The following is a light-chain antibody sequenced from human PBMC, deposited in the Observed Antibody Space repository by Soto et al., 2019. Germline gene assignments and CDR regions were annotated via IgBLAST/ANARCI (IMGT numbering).Light chain of an antibody. V-gene: IGKV3-11*01. Sequence: VFSQSLAALSLSPGERATLSCRASQSIHTSLAWYQQKSGKPPRLVIYDSTLRANGVPDRFGGSRSGTEFTLTINSLEPEDFAVYYCQQRNVWPPITFGQGTRLEIK. CDR1: QSIHTS. CDR3: QQRNVWPPIT. J-gene: IGKJ5*01. CDR2: DST.